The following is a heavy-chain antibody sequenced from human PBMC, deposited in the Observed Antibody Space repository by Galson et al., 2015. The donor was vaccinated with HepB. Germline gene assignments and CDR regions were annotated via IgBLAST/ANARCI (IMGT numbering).Heavy chain of an antibody. CDR1: GGSIRSYY. Sequence: ETLSLTCTVSGGSIRSYYWSWIRQPPGKGLEWIGYIYYSGSTNYNPSLKSRVTISVDTSKNQFSLRLRSVTAADTAVYYCARVGRGDSVRDYYFDYWGQGTLVTVSS. CDR2: IYYSGST. CDR3: ARVGRGDSVRDYYFDY. D-gene: IGHD3-10*01. V-gene: IGHV4-59*01. J-gene: IGHJ4*02.